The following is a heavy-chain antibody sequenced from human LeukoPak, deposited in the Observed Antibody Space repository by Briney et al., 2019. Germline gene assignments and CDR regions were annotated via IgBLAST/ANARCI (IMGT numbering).Heavy chain of an antibody. Sequence: ASVKVSCKASGYTFTSYYMHWVRQAPGQGLEWMGIINPSGGSASYAQKFQGRVTVTRDTSTSTVHMELSGLRSEDTAVYYCARDQEAFDYWGQGTLVTVSS. CDR1: GYTFTSYY. V-gene: IGHV1-46*01. J-gene: IGHJ4*02. CDR2: INPSGGSA. CDR3: ARDQEAFDY.